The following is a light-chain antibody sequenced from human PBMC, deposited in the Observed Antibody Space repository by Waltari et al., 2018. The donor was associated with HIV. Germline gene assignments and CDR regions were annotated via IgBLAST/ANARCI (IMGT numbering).Light chain of an antibody. J-gene: IGKJ3*01. CDR3: QKYNSAPPFT. V-gene: IGKV1-27*01. CDR1: QGIRNY. CDR2: RAS. Sequence: DIQTIQSPSSLSASVGYRVTITCRASQGIRNYLAWYQQKPGKVPELLIYRASTLQSGVPSRFSGSGSGTDFTLTISSLQPEDVATYYCQKYNSAPPFTFGPGTKVDIK.